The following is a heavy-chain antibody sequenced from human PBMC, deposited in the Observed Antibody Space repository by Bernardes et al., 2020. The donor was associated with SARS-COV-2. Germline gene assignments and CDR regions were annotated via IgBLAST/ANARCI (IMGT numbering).Heavy chain of an antibody. J-gene: IGHJ4*02. CDR3: ARGHGDWAPSNYCDY. CDR2: ISGSGSTT. D-gene: IGHD4-17*01. Sequence: GGSLRLSCAASGFTFSNYAMYWVRQGPGKGPEWVSHISGSGSTTYQADSVMGRFSISRDNHKNTLYLQMNSLRAEDTAIYYCARGHGDWAPSNYCDYWGQGTLVTVSS. CDR1: GFTFSNYA. V-gene: IGHV3-23*01.